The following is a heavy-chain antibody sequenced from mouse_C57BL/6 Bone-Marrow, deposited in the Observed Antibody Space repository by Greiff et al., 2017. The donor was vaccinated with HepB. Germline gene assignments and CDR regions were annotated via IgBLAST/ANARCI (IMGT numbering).Heavy chain of an antibody. CDR3: ARPMITKAMDY. Sequence: EVKLMESGGGLVKPGGSLKLSCAASGFTFSDYGMHWVRQAPEKGLEWVAYISSGSSTIYYADTVKGRFTISRDNAKNTLFLQMTSLRSEDTAMYYCARPMITKAMDYWGQGTSVTVSS. CDR2: ISSGSSTI. J-gene: IGHJ4*01. V-gene: IGHV5-17*01. D-gene: IGHD2-4*01. CDR1: GFTFSDYG.